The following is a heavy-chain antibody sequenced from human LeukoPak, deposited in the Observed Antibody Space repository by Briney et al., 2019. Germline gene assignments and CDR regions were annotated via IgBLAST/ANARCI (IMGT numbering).Heavy chain of an antibody. CDR3: ARDINYYGSSGYYKDY. CDR1: VFTLSSYS. D-gene: IGHD3-22*01. V-gene: IGHV3-48*04. Sequence: PGGALGLSCAASVFTLSSYSMNWVRQAPGRGLEWLSYISSTSGTIYYADSVKGRFTISRDDAKNSLYLQMNSLRAEDAAVYYCARDINYYGSSGYYKDYWGQGTLVTVSS. CDR2: ISSTSGTI. J-gene: IGHJ4*02.